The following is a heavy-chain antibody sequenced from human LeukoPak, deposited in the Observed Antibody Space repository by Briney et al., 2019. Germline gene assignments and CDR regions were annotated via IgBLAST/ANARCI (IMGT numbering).Heavy chain of an antibody. D-gene: IGHD4-17*01. V-gene: IGHV4-59*01. CDR2: IYYSRST. J-gene: IGHJ4*02. Sequence: SETLSLTCTVSGGSISSYCWNWIRQPPGKGLEWIWYIYYSRSTNYNPSPKSRGTISVDTSKNQFQLKLRSVTAADTAVYYCAREGRYGDYVWSLDYWGQGTLVTVSS. CDR1: GGSISSYC. CDR3: AREGRYGDYVWSLDY.